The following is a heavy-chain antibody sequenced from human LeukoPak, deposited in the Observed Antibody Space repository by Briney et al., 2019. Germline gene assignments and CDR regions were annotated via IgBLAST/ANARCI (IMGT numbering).Heavy chain of an antibody. J-gene: IGHJ6*02. Sequence: ASVKVSCKASGYTLTGYYMHWVRQAPGQGLEWMGWINPNSGGTNYAQKFQGRVTMTRDTSISTAYMELSRLRSDDTAVYYCASSYGITIFGVVITDYYYYGMDVWGQGTTVTVSS. V-gene: IGHV1-2*02. CDR2: INPNSGGT. CDR1: GYTLTGYY. CDR3: ASSYGITIFGVVITDYYYYGMDV. D-gene: IGHD3-3*01.